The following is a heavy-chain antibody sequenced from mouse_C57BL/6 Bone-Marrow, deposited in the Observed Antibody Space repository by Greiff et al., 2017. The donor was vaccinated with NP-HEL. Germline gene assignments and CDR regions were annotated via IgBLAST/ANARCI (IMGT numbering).Heavy chain of an antibody. J-gene: IGHJ1*03. Sequence: VQLQQSGAELVRPGASVKLSCTASGFNIKDDYMHWVKQRPEQGLEWIGWIDPENGDTEYASKFQGKATITADTSSNTAYRQRSSLTSEDTAVYYCTTVRYYGSSWYFDVWGTGTTVTVSS. CDR1: GFNIKDDY. D-gene: IGHD1-1*01. CDR3: TTVRYYGSSWYFDV. CDR2: IDPENGDT. V-gene: IGHV14-4*01.